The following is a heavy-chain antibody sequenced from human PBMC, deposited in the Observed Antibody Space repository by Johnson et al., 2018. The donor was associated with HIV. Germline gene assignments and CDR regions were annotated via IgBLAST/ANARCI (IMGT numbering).Heavy chain of an antibody. D-gene: IGHD2-2*01. V-gene: IGHV3-9*01. CDR2: ISWNSGSI. CDR3: AREGGAAAPDAFDI. J-gene: IGHJ3*02. Sequence: VQLVESGGGVVQPGRSLRLSCAASGLTLSRCDMHWVRQAPGKGLEWVSGISWNSGSIGYADSVKGRFTISRDNAKNSLYLQMNSLRAEDTAVYYCAREGGAAAPDAFDIWGQGTMVTVSS. CDR1: GLTLSRCD.